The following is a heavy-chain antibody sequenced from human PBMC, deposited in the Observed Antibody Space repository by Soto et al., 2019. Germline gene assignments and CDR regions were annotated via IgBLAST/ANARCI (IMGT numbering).Heavy chain of an antibody. D-gene: IGHD3-10*01. CDR1: GDSVSSSSSA. Sequence: SQTLSLTCAISGDSVSSSSSAWNWIRQSPSRGLEWLGRTYYRSTWIHDYVVSVRSRIIINPDTSQNQFSLQLNSVTPDDTAVYYCARGLRPPFDYWGLGTLVTVSS. V-gene: IGHV6-1*01. J-gene: IGHJ4*02. CDR3: ARGLRPPFDY. CDR2: TYYRSTWIH.